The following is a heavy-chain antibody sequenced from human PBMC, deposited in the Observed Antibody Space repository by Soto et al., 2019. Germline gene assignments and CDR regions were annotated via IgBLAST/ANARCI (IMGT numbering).Heavy chain of an antibody. CDR1: GGSISSSSYY. D-gene: IGHD1-26*01. CDR2: IYYSGST. Sequence: QLQLQESGPGLVKPSETLSLTCTVSGGSISSSSYYWGWIRQPPGKGLEWIGSIYYSGSTYYNPSFKCRVTMSVDTSKNQFALKLSSVTAADTAVYYCARYGIVGATQYNWFDPWGQGTLVTVSS. J-gene: IGHJ5*02. CDR3: ARYGIVGATQYNWFDP. V-gene: IGHV4-39*01.